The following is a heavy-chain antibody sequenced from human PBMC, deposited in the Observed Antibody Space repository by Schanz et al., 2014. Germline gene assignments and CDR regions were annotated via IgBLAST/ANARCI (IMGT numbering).Heavy chain of an antibody. Sequence: QVQLVQSGSEVKKPGASVKVSCKASGYTFPSYGISWVRQAPGQGLEWMGWINVYNGDTKFAKTFQDRVSLTTDTTTSTDYMELRRLRSDETDVSYCARNIIATARAYDIWGQGTMVTVSS. V-gene: IGHV1-18*04. CDR3: ARNIIATARAYDI. J-gene: IGHJ3*02. CDR1: GYTFPSYG. CDR2: INVYNGDT. D-gene: IGHD6-13*01.